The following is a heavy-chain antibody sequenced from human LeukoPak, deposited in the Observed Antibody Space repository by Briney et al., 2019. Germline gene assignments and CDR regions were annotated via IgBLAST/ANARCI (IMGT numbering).Heavy chain of an antibody. CDR2: ISSSSSTI. CDR1: GFTFSSYS. J-gene: IGHJ6*02. CDR3: ARDHYCSSTSCYRYYYYYYGMGV. V-gene: IGHV3-48*01. D-gene: IGHD2-2*01. Sequence: GGSLRLSCAASGFTFSSYSMNWVRQAPGKGLEWVSYISSSSSTIYYADSVKGRFTISRDNAKNSLYLQMNSLGAEDTAVYYCARDHYCSSTSCYRYYYYYYGMGVWGQGTTVTVSS.